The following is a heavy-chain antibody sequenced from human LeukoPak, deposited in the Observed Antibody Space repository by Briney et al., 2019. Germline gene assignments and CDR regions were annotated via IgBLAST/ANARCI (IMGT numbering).Heavy chain of an antibody. CDR2: IIPISGTA. CDR3: ASLKNYYDSSGYLVTDAFDI. V-gene: IGHV1-69*06. CDR1: GGTFSSYA. D-gene: IGHD3-22*01. Sequence: GASVTVSCKASGGTFSSYAISWVRQAPGQGLEWMGGIIPISGTANYAQKIQGRVTITADKITSTAYMELSSLRSDDTAVYYCASLKNYYDSSGYLVTDAFDIWGQGTMVTVSS. J-gene: IGHJ3*02.